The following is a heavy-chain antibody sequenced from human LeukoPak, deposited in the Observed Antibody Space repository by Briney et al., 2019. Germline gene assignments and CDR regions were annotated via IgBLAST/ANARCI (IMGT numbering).Heavy chain of an antibody. V-gene: IGHV3-9*01. CDR2: ISWNSGSI. CDR3: AKVPSFFPHIDY. D-gene: IGHD3-3*01. CDR1: GFTFDDYA. Sequence: GGSLRLSCAASGFTFDDYAMHWVRQAPGKGLEWVSGISWNSGSIGYADSVKGRFTISRDNAKNSLYLQMNSLRAEDTALYYCAKVPSFFPHIDYWGQGTLVTVSS. J-gene: IGHJ4*02.